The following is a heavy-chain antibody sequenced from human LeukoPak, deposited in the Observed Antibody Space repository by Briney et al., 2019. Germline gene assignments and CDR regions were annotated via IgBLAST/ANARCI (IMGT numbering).Heavy chain of an antibody. D-gene: IGHD4-17*01. CDR1: GGSVSSYY. CDR2: IYYSGST. CDR3: ARATVTTYFDY. V-gene: IGHV4-59*02. Sequence: PSETLSLTCTVSGGSVSSYYWSWIRQPPGKGLEWIGYIYYSGSTNYNPSLKSRVTISVDTSKNQFSLKLSSVTAADTAVYYCARATVTTYFDYWGQGTLVTVSS. J-gene: IGHJ4*02.